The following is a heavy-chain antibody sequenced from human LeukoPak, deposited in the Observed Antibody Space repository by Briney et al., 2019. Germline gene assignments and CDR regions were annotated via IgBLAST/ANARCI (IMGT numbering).Heavy chain of an antibody. D-gene: IGHD2-15*01. J-gene: IGHJ4*02. CDR3: ARGYCSGGSCYSVFFDY. V-gene: IGHV4-34*01. CDR2: INHSGST. CDR1: GGSFSGYY. Sequence: SETLSLTCAVYGGSFSGYYWSWIRQPPGKGLEWIGEINHSGSTNYNPSPKSRVTISVDTSKNQFSLKLSSVTAADTAVYYCARGYCSGGSCYSVFFDYWGQGTLVTVSS.